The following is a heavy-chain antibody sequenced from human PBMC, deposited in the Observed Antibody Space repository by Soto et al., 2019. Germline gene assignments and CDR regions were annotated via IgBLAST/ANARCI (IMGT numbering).Heavy chain of an antibody. V-gene: IGHV1-69*06. CDR3: ARGGYSSSWRLDY. CDR1: RDTFNTYA. CDR2: IMPFINTA. J-gene: IGHJ4*02. Sequence: QVELVQSGAEVRKPGSSVRVSCKTSRDTFNTYALSWVRQAPGQGLEWLGGIMPFINTANYAQKFQGRVTITADRSTSTVYMDLRSLRSDDTAVYFCARGGYSSSWRLDYWGQGTLVTVSS. D-gene: IGHD6-13*01.